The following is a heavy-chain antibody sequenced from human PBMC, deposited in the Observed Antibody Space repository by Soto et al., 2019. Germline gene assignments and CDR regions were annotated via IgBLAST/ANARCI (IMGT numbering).Heavy chain of an antibody. D-gene: IGHD3-22*01. CDR2: IRSKLNTYAT. Sequence: EVQLVESGGGLVQPGGSLKLSCAASGFTFSVSAMHWVRQTSRDGLQWVGRIRSKLNTYATEYAASVKGRFTISRDDSKNTVYLQMNSLKTEDTAVYHCSRLNYYDTSAYSAFDIWGQGTMVTVSS. V-gene: IGHV3-73*01. CDR3: SRLNYYDTSAYSAFDI. J-gene: IGHJ3*02. CDR1: GFTFSVSA.